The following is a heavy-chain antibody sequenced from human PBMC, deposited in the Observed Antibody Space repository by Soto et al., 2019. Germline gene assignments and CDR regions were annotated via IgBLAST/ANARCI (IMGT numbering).Heavy chain of an antibody. CDR2: IYPGDSDT. Sequence: GESLKISCKGSGYSFTSYWIGWVRQMPGKGLEWMGIIYPGDSDTRYSPSFQGQVTISADKSISTAYLQWSSLKASDTAMYYCARVKSVGATTGDAFDIWGQGTMVTVSS. D-gene: IGHD1-26*01. CDR1: GYSFTSYW. J-gene: IGHJ3*02. CDR3: ARVKSVGATTGDAFDI. V-gene: IGHV5-51*01.